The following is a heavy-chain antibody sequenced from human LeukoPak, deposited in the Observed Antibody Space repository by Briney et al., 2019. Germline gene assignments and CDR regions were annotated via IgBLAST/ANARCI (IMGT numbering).Heavy chain of an antibody. Sequence: LSGGSLRLSCVASEFTFSSYAMHWVRQAPGKGLEWVAFISYDGSNKYYADSVKGRFTISRDNSKNTLYLQLNSLRAEDTAVYYCARRFYYGSGNHFDCWGQGTLVTVSS. CDR1: EFTFSSYA. J-gene: IGHJ4*02. D-gene: IGHD3-10*01. V-gene: IGHV3-30-3*01. CDR3: ARRFYYGSGNHFDC. CDR2: ISYDGSNK.